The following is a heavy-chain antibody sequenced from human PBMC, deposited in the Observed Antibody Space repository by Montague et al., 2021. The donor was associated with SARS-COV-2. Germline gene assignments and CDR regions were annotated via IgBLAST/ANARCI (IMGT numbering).Heavy chain of an antibody. D-gene: IGHD3-10*01. CDR3: ARDGQGSLLWFGELTYNWFDP. Sequence: SLRLSCAASGFTFSGYAMHWVRQAPSKGLEWVAVISYDGSNKYYADSVKGLFTISRDNSKNTLYLQMNSLRAEDTAVYYCARDGQGSLLWFGELTYNWFDPWGQGTLVTVSS. CDR1: GFTFSGYA. J-gene: IGHJ5*02. CDR2: ISYDGSNK. V-gene: IGHV3-30-3*01.